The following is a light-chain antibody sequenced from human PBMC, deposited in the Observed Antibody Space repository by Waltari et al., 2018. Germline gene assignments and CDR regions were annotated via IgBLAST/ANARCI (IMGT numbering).Light chain of an antibody. CDR3: HQYHDWPQT. J-gene: IGKJ1*01. Sequence: EIVMTQSPATLSVSPGERATLSCRASQRMSSHLAWYQQKPGQAPRLLLYGASTRATGIPARFSGSGSGTEFTLTISSLQSEDFAVYCCHQYHDWPQTFGQGTKVELK. V-gene: IGKV3-15*01. CDR2: GAS. CDR1: QRMSSH.